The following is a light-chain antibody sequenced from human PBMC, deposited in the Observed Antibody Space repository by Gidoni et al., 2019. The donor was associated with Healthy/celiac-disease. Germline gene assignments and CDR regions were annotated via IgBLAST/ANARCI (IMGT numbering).Light chain of an antibody. J-gene: IGKJ5*01. CDR3: QQRSNWIT. V-gene: IGKV3-11*01. Sequence: ESVLTQSPATLSLSPGERATLSCRASQSVSSYLAWYQQKPGQAPRLLIYDASNRATGIPARFSGGGSGTDFTLTISSLEPEDFAVYYCQQRSNWITFGQXTRLEIK. CDR2: DAS. CDR1: QSVSSY.